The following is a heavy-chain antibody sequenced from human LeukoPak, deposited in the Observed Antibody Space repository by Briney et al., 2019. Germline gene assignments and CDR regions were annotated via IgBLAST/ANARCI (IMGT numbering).Heavy chain of an antibody. D-gene: IGHD3-10*01. V-gene: IGHV1-69*13. J-gene: IGHJ5*02. Sequence: GSSVKVSCKASGGTFSSYAFSWLRQAPAQGLEWMGGIIPIFGTANYAQKLQGRVTITADESTSTAYMELSSLRSEDTAVYYCAIEAIVRGVAWFDPWGQGTLVTVSS. CDR1: GGTFSSYA. CDR3: AIEAIVRGVAWFDP. CDR2: IIPIFGTA.